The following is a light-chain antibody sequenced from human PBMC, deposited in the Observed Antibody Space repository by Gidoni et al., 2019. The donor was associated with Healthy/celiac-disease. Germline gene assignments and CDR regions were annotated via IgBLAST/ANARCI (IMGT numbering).Light chain of an antibody. J-gene: IGKJ3*01. CDR2: AAS. CDR1: HGISSW. V-gene: IGKV1-12*01. CDR3: QQANSFPLA. Sequence: DIQMTQSPSSVSPSVGDRVTLSRPARHGISSWLAYYQQKPGTAPKLLIYAASSLQRVVPPRFSGSGSGTYFTLTISSLQPEDFASYYYQQANSFPLAFGPGTKVEIK.